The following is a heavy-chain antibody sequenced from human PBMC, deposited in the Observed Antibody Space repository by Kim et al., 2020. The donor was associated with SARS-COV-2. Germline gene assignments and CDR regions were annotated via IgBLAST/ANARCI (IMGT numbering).Heavy chain of an antibody. V-gene: IGHV3-23*01. CDR2: VRCDGTT. D-gene: IGHD2-8*02. Sequence: GGSLRLSCGVSGFTFSSYDMSWVRQAPGKGLEWVSAVRCDGTTDYTESVKGRVTISRDNAKNTLYVEMNTLRPDDTAVYYCARHRVTGFWYFDLWGRGTLVTVSS. J-gene: IGHJ2*01. CDR1: GFTFSSYD. CDR3: ARHRVTGFWYFDL.